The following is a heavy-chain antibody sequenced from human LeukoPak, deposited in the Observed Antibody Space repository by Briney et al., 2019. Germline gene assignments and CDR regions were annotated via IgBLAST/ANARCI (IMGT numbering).Heavy chain of an antibody. CDR1: GFPFDVQT. D-gene: IGHD3-10*01. CDR3: VRGGATRGRFEK. Sequence: GGSLRLSCVAPGFPFDVQTMSWVRQAPGKGLAWVASMHEDGRDIFYVDSAKGRFTISRDNSKNSLFLQLNYLRVEDTAMYYCVRGGATRGRFEKWGQGTQVTVSS. CDR2: MHEDGRDI. J-gene: IGHJ4*02. V-gene: IGHV3-7*01.